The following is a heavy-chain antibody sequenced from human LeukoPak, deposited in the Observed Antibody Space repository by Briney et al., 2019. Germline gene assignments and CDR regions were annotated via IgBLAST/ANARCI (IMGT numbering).Heavy chain of an antibody. CDR3: AREDGGSYSNWRYFDY. J-gene: IGHJ4*02. V-gene: IGHV3-21*01. Sequence: GGSLRLSCAASGFTFSSYSMNWVRQAPGKGLEWVSSIRSSRTYIYYADSVKGRFTISRDNAKNSLYLQMNSLRDEDTAVYYCAREDGGSYSNWRYFDYWGQGTLVTVSS. CDR2: IRSSRTYI. D-gene: IGHD4-11*01. CDR1: GFTFSSYS.